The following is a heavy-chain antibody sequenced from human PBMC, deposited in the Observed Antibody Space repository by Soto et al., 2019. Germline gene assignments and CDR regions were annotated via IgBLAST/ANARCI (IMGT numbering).Heavy chain of an antibody. V-gene: IGHV3-53*01. Sequence: EVQLVESGGVLIQPGGSLRLSCAASGLPVSSNYMNWVRQAPGKGLEWVSIIYSGGITYYADSVKGRFTISRDNSKNTVSLQMNKLRAEDTAVYFCAREGYSYGSKYLQYWGQGTLVTVSS. J-gene: IGHJ1*01. CDR2: IYSGGIT. D-gene: IGHD5-18*01. CDR1: GLPVSSNY. CDR3: AREGYSYGSKYLQY.